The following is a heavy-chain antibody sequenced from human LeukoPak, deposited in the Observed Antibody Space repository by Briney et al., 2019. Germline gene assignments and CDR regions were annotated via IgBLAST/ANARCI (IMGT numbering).Heavy chain of an antibody. CDR2: IYNSGTT. J-gene: IGHJ4*02. CDR3: AVWIPYNNNSDD. V-gene: IGHV4-59*01. D-gene: IGHD3-10*01. Sequence: PSETLSLTCTVSGGSISSNYWSSIRQPPGQGLEWIGYIYNSGTTNYNPSLKSRVTISAHMSKNQFSLTVNAVNAAETLVYYGAVWIPYNNNSDDWGQGTLVTVSS. CDR1: GGSISSNY.